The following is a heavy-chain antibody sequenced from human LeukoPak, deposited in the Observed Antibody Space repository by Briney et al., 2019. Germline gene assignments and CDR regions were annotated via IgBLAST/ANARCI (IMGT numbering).Heavy chain of an antibody. CDR1: GGSISSYY. J-gene: IGHJ4*02. V-gene: IGHV4-59*01. CDR2: IYYTEST. D-gene: IGHD6-13*01. Sequence: PSETLSLTCTVSGGSISSYYWSWIRQPPGKGLEWIGYIYYTESTDYNPSLKSRVAISVDTSKNQFSLKLSSVTAADTAVYYCARGSKAAPGTFDYWGQGTLVTVSS. CDR3: ARGSKAAPGTFDY.